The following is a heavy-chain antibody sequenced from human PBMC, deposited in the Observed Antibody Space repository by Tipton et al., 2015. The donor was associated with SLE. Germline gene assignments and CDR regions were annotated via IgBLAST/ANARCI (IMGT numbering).Heavy chain of an antibody. CDR2: IRYDGSNK. Sequence: SLRLSCAASGFTFSSYGMHWVRQAPGKGLEWVAFIRYDGSNKYYADSVKGRFTISRDNSKNTLYLQMNSLRAEDTAVYYCAKGSSSSWYFDYWGQGTLVTVSS. D-gene: IGHD6-6*01. CDR3: AKGSSSSWYFDY. CDR1: GFTFSSYG. J-gene: IGHJ4*02. V-gene: IGHV3-30*02.